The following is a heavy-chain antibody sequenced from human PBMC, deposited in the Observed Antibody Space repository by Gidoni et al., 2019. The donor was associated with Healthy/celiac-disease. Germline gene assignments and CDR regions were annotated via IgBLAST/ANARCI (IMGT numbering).Heavy chain of an antibody. Sequence: QGQLVESGRGVVQPGRSLRLADTASGFTCSSYGMPWVRQAPGKGLEWVAVIWYDGSNKYYADSVKGRFTISRDNSKNTLYLQMNSLRAEDTAVYYCARASITIFGVVPNRGDYWGQGTLVTVSS. CDR3: ARASITIFGVVPNRGDY. J-gene: IGHJ4*02. CDR2: IWYDGSNK. D-gene: IGHD3-3*01. CDR1: GFTCSSYG. V-gene: IGHV3-33*01.